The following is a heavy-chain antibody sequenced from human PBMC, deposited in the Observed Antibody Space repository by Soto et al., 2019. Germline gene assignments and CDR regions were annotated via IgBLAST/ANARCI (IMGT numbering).Heavy chain of an antibody. CDR1: GGSISSGGYY. Sequence: SEALSLTCTVSGGSISSGGYYWSWIRQHPGKGLEWIGYIYYSGSTYYNPSLKSRVTISVDTSKNQFSLKLSSVTAADTAVYYCARGVVIISYYYGMDVWGQGTTVTVSS. D-gene: IGHD3-3*01. V-gene: IGHV4-31*03. J-gene: IGHJ6*02. CDR2: IYYSGST. CDR3: ARGVVIISYYYGMDV.